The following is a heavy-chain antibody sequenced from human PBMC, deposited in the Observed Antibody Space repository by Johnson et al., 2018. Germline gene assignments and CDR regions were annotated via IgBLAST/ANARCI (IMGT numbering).Heavy chain of an antibody. CDR3: ARDGGSGSFDAFDI. CDR2: ISSSSSYI. CDR1: GFTFSSYS. J-gene: IGHJ3*02. V-gene: IGHV3-21*01. Sequence: EVQLVESGGGLVKPGGSLRLSCAASGFTFSSYSMNWVRQAPGKGLEWVSSISSSSSYIYYADSVKGRFTISRDNAKNSLYLQMNSLRAEDTAVYYCARDGGSGSFDAFDIWGQGTMVTVSS. D-gene: IGHD1-26*01.